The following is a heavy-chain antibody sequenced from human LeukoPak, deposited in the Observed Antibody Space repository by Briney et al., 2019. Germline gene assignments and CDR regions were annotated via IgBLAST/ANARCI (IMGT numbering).Heavy chain of an antibody. CDR2: INWNGGST. CDR1: GFTFDDYG. D-gene: IGHD6-13*01. V-gene: IGHV3-20*04. J-gene: IGHJ6*03. Sequence: GGSLRLSCAASGFTFDDYGMSWVRQAPGKGLEWVSGINWNGGSTGYADSVKGRFTISRDNAKNSLYLQMNSLRAEDTALYYCARSRSSWSTDYYYYMDVWGKGTTVTVSS. CDR3: ARSRSSWSTDYYYYMDV.